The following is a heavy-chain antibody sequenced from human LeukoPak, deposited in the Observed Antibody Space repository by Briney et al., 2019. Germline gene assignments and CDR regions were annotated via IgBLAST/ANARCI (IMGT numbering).Heavy chain of an antibody. CDR1: GFTFSSYS. V-gene: IGHV3-21*01. J-gene: IGHJ4*02. D-gene: IGHD3-10*01. CDR2: ISSTSTYI. Sequence: GGSLRLSCAACGFTFSSYSMNWVRQAPGKGLEWVSSISSTSTYIYYADSVKGRFTISRDNAKNSLYLQVNSLRAEDTAVYYCARGGFGELYWGQGTLVTVSS. CDR3: ARGGFGELY.